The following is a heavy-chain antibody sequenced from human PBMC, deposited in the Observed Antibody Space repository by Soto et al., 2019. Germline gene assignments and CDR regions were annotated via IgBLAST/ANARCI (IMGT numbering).Heavy chain of an antibody. CDR2: INPNSGGT. CDR3: ARDNYDFWSGYYGPDYYYYGMDV. V-gene: IGHV1-2*02. CDR1: GYTFTGYY. D-gene: IGHD3-3*01. Sequence: ASVKVSCKASGYTFTGYYMHWVRQARGQGLEWMGWINPNSGGTNYAQKFQGRVTMTRDTSISTAYMELSRLRSDDTAVYYCARDNYDFWSGYYGPDYYYYGMDVWGQGTTVTVSS. J-gene: IGHJ6*02.